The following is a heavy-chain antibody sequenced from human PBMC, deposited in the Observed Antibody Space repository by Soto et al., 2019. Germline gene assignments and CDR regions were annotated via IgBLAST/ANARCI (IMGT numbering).Heavy chain of an antibody. Sequence: QITLKESGPTLVKPTQTLTLTCTFSGFSLSTNGVGVGWIRQPPGKALEWLALIYWDDDKRYSPSLKSRLTITRDTSKNRVVLTMANMDPVDTATYYCAQRFGLPTWDSSSTHSECFQYWGQGTLVTVSS. J-gene: IGHJ1*01. D-gene: IGHD2-2*01. CDR2: IYWDDDK. CDR3: AQRFGLPTWDSSSTHSECFQY. V-gene: IGHV2-5*02. CDR1: GFSLSTNGVG.